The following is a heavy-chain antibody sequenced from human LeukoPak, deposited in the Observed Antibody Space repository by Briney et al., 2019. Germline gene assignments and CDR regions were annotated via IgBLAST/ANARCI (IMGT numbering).Heavy chain of an antibody. CDR3: AKESGALGAPLYNY. CDR1: GFIFRNYA. J-gene: IGHJ4*02. CDR2: ISDNGGGT. Sequence: GGSLRLSCVASGFIFRNYAMSWVRQAPGEGLEWVSGISDNGGGTYYADSVKGRFTISRDNSKNMLYLQMNSLRAEDTAVYYCAKESGALGAPLYNYWGQGILVTGSS. V-gene: IGHV3-23*01. D-gene: IGHD4/OR15-4a*01.